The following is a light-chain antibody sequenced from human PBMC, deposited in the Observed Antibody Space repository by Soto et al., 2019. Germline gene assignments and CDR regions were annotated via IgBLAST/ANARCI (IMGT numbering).Light chain of an antibody. Sequence: SYELTQPPSVSVAPGKTARITCGGNNIGSKSVHWYQQKPGKAPVLVIYYDSDRPSGIPERFSGFNSGNTATLDMSRVEAGDEADYYCQVWDSSSDHVVFGGGTKLTVL. CDR3: QVWDSSSDHVV. CDR1: NIGSKS. CDR2: YDS. V-gene: IGLV3-21*04. J-gene: IGLJ2*01.